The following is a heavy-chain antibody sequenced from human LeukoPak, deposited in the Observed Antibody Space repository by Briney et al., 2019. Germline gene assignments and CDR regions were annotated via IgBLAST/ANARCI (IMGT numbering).Heavy chain of an antibody. Sequence: GGSLRLSCAASGFTFSSYSMNWVRQAPGKGLEWVSYISSSSTIYYADSVKGRFTISRDNAKNSLYLQMNSLRAEDTAVYYCARSRAYIVEPDYWGQGTLVTVSS. CDR3: ARSRAYIVEPDY. V-gene: IGHV3-48*04. CDR2: ISSSSTI. J-gene: IGHJ4*02. CDR1: GFTFSSYS. D-gene: IGHD5/OR15-5a*01.